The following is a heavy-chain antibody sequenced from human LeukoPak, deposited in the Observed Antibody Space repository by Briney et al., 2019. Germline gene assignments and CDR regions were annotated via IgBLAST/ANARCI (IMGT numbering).Heavy chain of an antibody. J-gene: IGHJ4*02. V-gene: IGHV4-31*03. D-gene: IGHD5-18*01. Sequence: SETLSLTCTVSGGSISRGGYCWSWLRQHPGKGLAWIGYIYYSGSTYYNPSLKSRVTISVDTSKNQFSLKLSSVTAADTAVYYCARDKGYNYGPFDYWGQGTLVTVSS. CDR2: IYYSGST. CDR1: GGSISRGGYC. CDR3: ARDKGYNYGPFDY.